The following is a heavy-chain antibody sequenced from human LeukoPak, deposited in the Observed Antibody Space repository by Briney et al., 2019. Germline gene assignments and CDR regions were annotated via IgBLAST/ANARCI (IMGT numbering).Heavy chain of an antibody. D-gene: IGHD6-19*01. CDR1: GFTFSSYC. CDR2: IRYDGSNK. CDR3: AKDGGIAVAGTVFDY. Sequence: GGSLRLSCAASGFTFSSYCMHWVRQAPGKGLEWVAFIRYDGSNKYYADSVKGRFTISRDNSKNTLYLQMNSLRAEDTAVYYCAKDGGIAVAGTVFDYWGQGTLVTVSS. V-gene: IGHV3-30*02. J-gene: IGHJ4*02.